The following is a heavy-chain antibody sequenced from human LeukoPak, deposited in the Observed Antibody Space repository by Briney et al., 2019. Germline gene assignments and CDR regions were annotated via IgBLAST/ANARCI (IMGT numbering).Heavy chain of an antibody. D-gene: IGHD6-19*01. V-gene: IGHV3-48*03. CDR1: GFTFSSYE. Sequence: GGSLRLSCAASGFTFSSYEMNWVRQAPGKGLEWVSYISSSGSTIYYADSVKGRFTISRDNAKNSLYLQMNSLRAEDTAIYYCARAGSSGWYYYYFMDVWGKGTTVTISS. J-gene: IGHJ6*03. CDR2: ISSSGSTI. CDR3: ARAGSSGWYYYYFMDV.